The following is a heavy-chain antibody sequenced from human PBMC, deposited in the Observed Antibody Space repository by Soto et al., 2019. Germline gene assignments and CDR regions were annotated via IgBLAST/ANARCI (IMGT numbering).Heavy chain of an antibody. V-gene: IGHV1-3*01. D-gene: IGHD3-16*01. CDR1: GYTFTSYA. J-gene: IGHJ3*02. CDR2: INAGNGNT. CDR3: ARDLFGVPTRRSAFDI. Sequence: ASVKVSCKASGYTFTSYAMHWVRQAPGQRLEWMGWINAGNGNTKYSQKFQGRVTITRDTSASTAYMELSSLRSEDTAVYYCARDLFGVPTRRSAFDIWGQGTMVTVSS.